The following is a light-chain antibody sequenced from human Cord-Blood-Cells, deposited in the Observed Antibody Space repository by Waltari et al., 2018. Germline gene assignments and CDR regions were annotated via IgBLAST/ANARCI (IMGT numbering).Light chain of an antibody. CDR3: MQALQTPYT. J-gene: IGKJ2*01. Sequence: DIVMTQSPLALPVTPGETASIAGRCSQRLLHGNGYNYLDWYLPNPGQSPQLLIYLCSNRASGVPDRFSGSGSGRDFTLKISRVEAEDVGVYYCMQALQTPYTFGQGTKLEIK. V-gene: IGKV2-28*01. CDR1: QRLLHGNGYNY. CDR2: LCS.